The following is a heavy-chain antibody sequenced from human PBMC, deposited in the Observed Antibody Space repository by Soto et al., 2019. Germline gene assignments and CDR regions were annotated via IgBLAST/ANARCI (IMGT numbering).Heavy chain of an antibody. J-gene: IGHJ6*02. CDR2: IYPNSGGT. CDR3: AFFFFLITRYHHHGTLV. D-gene: IGHD3-16*01. CDR1: GNTITEND. Sequence: ASGKVCCEASGNTITENDRNWLRPAPGQGLEWMGWIYPNSGGTNYAQKFQGWVTMTRDTSISTACMELSRLRSDVTAVYYCAFFFFLITRYHHHGTLVSGQTRTVTGS. V-gene: IGHV1-2*04.